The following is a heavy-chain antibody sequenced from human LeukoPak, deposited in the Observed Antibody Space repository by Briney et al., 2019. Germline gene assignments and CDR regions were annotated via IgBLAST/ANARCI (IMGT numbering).Heavy chain of an antibody. Sequence: ASVKVSCKASGGTFSSYAISWVRQAPGQGLEWMGGIIPIFGTANYAQKFQGRVTITADESTSTAYMELSSLRSEDTAVYYCAKGVVIPSCDYWGQGTLVTVSS. CDR1: GGTFSSYA. V-gene: IGHV1-69*13. CDR2: IIPIFGTA. J-gene: IGHJ4*02. CDR3: AKGVVIPSCDY. D-gene: IGHD3-3*01.